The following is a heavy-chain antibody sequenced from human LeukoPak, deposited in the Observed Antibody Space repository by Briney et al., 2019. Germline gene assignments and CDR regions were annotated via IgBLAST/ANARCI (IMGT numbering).Heavy chain of an antibody. D-gene: IGHD2-21*01. V-gene: IGHV2-5*02. CDR2: VYWDDDK. Sequence: SGPTLVKPTQTLTLTCTFSGFSLATNGLGVSWIRQPPVKALEWLALVYWDDDKRYSPSLKSRLTITKDTSQNQVVLTMTNMDPVDTATYYCAHRPGRGIPAAHWGQGTLVSVSS. CDR3: AHRPGRGIPAAH. J-gene: IGHJ4*02. CDR1: GFSLATNGLG.